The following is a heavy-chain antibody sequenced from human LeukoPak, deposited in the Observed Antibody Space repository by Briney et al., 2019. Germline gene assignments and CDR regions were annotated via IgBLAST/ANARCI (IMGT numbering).Heavy chain of an antibody. Sequence: PGGSLRLSCAASGFTVRSNYMNWVRQAPGKGLEWVSVIYSGGSTYYADSVKGRFTISRDNSKNTLYLQMNSLRAEDTAVYYCAGTYYYDKGAFDIWGQGTMVTVSS. D-gene: IGHD3-22*01. CDR2: IYSGGST. J-gene: IGHJ3*02. V-gene: IGHV3-53*01. CDR1: GFTVRSNY. CDR3: AGTYYYDKGAFDI.